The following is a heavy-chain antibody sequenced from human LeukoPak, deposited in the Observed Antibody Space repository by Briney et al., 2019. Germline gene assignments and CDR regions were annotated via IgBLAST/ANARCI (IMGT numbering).Heavy chain of an antibody. CDR3: ARNELISSNYYYYGMDV. Sequence: SQTLSLTCTVSGGSISSGGNYWTWIRQNPGKGLEWIGYINYSGNTYYNPSLKSRVTISVDTSKNQFSLKLSSVTAADTAVYYCARNELISSNYYYYGMDVWGQGTTVTVSS. CDR2: INYSGNT. J-gene: IGHJ6*02. CDR1: GGSISSGGNY. V-gene: IGHV4-31*03.